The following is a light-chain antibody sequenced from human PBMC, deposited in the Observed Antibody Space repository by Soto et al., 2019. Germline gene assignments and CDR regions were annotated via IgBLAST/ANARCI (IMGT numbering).Light chain of an antibody. CDR3: QQAASFPIT. Sequence: INQSSSLLSASQKDRVTICCRMSQGISSYLAWYQQKPGKAPELLIYAASTLQSGVPSRFSGSGSGTDFTLTINSLQPEDFATYYCQQAASFPITFGQGTRLEIK. CDR1: QGISSY. V-gene: IGKV1D-8*02. CDR2: AAS. J-gene: IGKJ5*01.